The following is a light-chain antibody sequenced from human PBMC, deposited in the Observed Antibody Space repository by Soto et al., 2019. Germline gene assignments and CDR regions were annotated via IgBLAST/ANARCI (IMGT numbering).Light chain of an antibody. CDR2: SNN. CDR3: AAWDDSLNSPRML. CDR1: YSNIGSNT. V-gene: IGLV1-44*01. J-gene: IGLJ2*01. Sequence: QSLLTQPPSVSATPGQRVTISCSGTYSNIGSNTVAWYQRLPGAAPKLLIYSNNERPSGVPDRFSGSKSGSSASLAISGLQSADEADSYCAAWDDSLNSPRMLFGGGTKVTVL.